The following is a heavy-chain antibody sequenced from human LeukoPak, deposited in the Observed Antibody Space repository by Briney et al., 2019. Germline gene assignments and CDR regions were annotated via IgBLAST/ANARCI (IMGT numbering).Heavy chain of an antibody. CDR1: GFTFSNYG. CDR3: AKGNYYGSGSYYEDAFDI. J-gene: IGHJ3*02. V-gene: IGHV3-23*01. D-gene: IGHD3-10*01. Sequence: GGSLRLSCAASGFTFSNYGMNWVRQAPGKGLEWVSVISGSGGSTYYADSVKGRFTISRDNSKNTLYLQLNSLRAEDTALYYCAKGNYYGSGSYYEDAFDIWGQGTMITVSS. CDR2: ISGSGGST.